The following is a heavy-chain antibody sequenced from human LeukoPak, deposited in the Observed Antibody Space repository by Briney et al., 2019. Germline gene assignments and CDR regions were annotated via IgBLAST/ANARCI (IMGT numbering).Heavy chain of an antibody. V-gene: IGHV4-39*07. Sequence: SETLSLTCTVSGGSISSYYWSWIRQPPGKGLEWIGSIYYSGSTYYNPSLESRVTISVDTSKNQFSLKLSSVTAADTAVYYCARVGYSGWDFDYWGQGTLVTVSS. CDR2: IYYSGST. CDR1: GGSISSYY. J-gene: IGHJ4*02. D-gene: IGHD5-12*01. CDR3: ARVGYSGWDFDY.